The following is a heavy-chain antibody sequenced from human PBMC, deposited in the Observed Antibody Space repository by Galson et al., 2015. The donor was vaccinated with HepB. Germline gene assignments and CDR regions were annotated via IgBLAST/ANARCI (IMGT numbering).Heavy chain of an antibody. CDR3: AKSRRGYCSGGSCQTFDY. Sequence: SVKVSCKASGGTFSNYAISWVRQAPGQGLEWMGGIIPIFGTANYAQKFQGRVTITADESTSTAYMELSSLRSEDTAVYYCAKSRRGYCSGGSCQTFDYWGQGTLVTVSS. J-gene: IGHJ4*02. D-gene: IGHD2-15*01. CDR1: GGTFSNYA. CDR2: IIPIFGTA. V-gene: IGHV1-69*13.